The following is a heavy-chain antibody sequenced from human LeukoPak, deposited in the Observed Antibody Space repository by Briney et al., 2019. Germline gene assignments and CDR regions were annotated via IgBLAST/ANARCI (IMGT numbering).Heavy chain of an antibody. CDR1: SGSISSGGYY. CDR2: IYYSGST. D-gene: IGHD3-10*01. J-gene: IGHJ4*02. Sequence: SETLSLTCTVSSGSISSGGYYWSWIRQHPGKGLEWIGYIYYSGSTYYNPSLKSRVTISVDTSKNQFSLKLSAVTAADTAVYYCARDTRRGVDYWGQGTLVTVSS. CDR3: ARDTRRGVDY. V-gene: IGHV4-31*03.